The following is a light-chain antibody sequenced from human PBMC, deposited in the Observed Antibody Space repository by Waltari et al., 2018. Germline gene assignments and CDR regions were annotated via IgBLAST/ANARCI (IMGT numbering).Light chain of an antibody. J-gene: IGKJ4*01. CDR2: DAS. Sequence: DIQMTQSPSSVSASVGDKVTITCRASQGINSCLAWYQQKPGKAPKLLIYDASSLQTGXPXXXSGXXSGTDXTLTXSXLQPEDFATYYCQQANRFPLTFGGGTKVELK. CDR1: QGINSC. CDR3: QQANRFPLT. V-gene: IGKV1-12*01.